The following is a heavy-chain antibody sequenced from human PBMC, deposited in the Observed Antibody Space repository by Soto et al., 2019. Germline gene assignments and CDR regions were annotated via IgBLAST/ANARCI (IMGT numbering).Heavy chain of an antibody. D-gene: IGHD4-17*01. CDR1: GGTFSSYA. V-gene: IGHV1-69*12. CDR3: ARDAGWAVTRGSGMDV. J-gene: IGHJ6*02. Sequence: QVQLVQSGAEVKKPGSSVKVSCKASGGTFSSYAISWVRQAPGQGLEWMGGIIPIFGTANYAQKFQGRVTITADESTSTADMELSSLRSEDTAVYYCARDAGWAVTRGSGMDVWGQGTTVTVSS. CDR2: IIPIFGTA.